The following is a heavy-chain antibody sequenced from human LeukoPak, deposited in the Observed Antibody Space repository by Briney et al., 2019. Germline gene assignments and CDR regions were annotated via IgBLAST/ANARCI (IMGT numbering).Heavy chain of an antibody. Sequence: GESLKISCKGSGYSFTTYWIGWVRQMPGKGLEWMGIIYPGDSETRYSPSFQGQVTTSADKSISTAYLQWSSLKASDTAMYYCVRSRGYSYGYSYYFDYWGQGTLVTVSS. D-gene: IGHD5-18*01. CDR3: VRSRGYSYGYSYYFDY. CDR1: GYSFTTYW. CDR2: IYPGDSET. V-gene: IGHV5-51*01. J-gene: IGHJ4*02.